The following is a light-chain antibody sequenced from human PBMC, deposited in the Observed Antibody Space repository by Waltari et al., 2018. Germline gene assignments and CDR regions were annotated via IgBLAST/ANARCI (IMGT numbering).Light chain of an antibody. Sequence: VLYSSNNKIFLAWYQQKAGQPPKLLINWASTREFGVPDRFSGSGSGTDFTLTISSLQAEDVAVYYCQQYYRTPPTFGQGTKLEIK. CDR1: VLYSSNNKIF. CDR2: WAS. J-gene: IGKJ2*01. CDR3: QQYYRTPPT. V-gene: IGKV4-1*01.